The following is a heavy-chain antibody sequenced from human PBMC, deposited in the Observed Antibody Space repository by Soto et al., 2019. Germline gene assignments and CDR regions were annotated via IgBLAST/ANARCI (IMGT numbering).Heavy chain of an antibody. Sequence: EVQLVESGGGLVQPGGSLRLSCAASGFTFSSYWMSWVCQAPVKGLEWVGNIKQDGSEKNYVDFMEGRFTISRDNAENSLYLQMNSRRAEDTAVYYCARIASAGRGWDVWGQGTTVVVSS. CDR3: ARIASAGRGWDV. J-gene: IGHJ6*02. CDR2: IKQDGSEK. D-gene: IGHD6-13*01. CDR1: GFTFSSYW. V-gene: IGHV3-7*01.